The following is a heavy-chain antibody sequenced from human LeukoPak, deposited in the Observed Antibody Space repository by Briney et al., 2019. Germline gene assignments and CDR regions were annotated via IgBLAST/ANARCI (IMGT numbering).Heavy chain of an antibody. D-gene: IGHD3-22*01. CDR3: AKVSSPYHYDSGGRNYYFDY. Sequence: GSLRLSCAASGFTFSSYAMSWVHQAPGKGLEWVSGLTGSGASAYYADSVKGRFTISRDNSKNTLYLQLNSLRAEDTAVYYCAKVSSPYHYDSGGRNYYFDYWGQGTLVTVSS. V-gene: IGHV3-23*01. CDR2: LTGSGASA. J-gene: IGHJ4*02. CDR1: GFTFSSYA.